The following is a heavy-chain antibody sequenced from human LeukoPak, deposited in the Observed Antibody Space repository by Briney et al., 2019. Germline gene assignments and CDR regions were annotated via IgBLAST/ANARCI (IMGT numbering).Heavy chain of an antibody. J-gene: IGHJ2*01. V-gene: IGHV4-34*01. D-gene: IGHD2-15*01. CDR2: INHSGST. CDR1: GGSFSGYY. Sequence: SETLSLTCAVYGGSFSGYYWSWIRQPPGKGLEWIGEINHSGSTNYNPSLKSRATISVDTSKNQFSLKLSSVTAADTAVYYCARGRYCSGGSCYRYWYFDLWGRGTLVTVSS. CDR3: ARGRYCSGGSCYRYWYFDL.